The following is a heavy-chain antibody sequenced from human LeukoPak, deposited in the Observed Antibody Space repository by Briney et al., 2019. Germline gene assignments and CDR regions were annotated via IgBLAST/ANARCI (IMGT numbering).Heavy chain of an antibody. V-gene: IGHV4-59*02. CDR3: ARGHWGCDY. CDR1: GGSVSGYY. CDR2: IFHTGNT. D-gene: IGHD7-27*01. J-gene: IGHJ4*02. Sequence: SETLSLTCTVSGGSVSGYYWSWIRQPPGKGLEWFGYIFHTGNTNYNPSLESRVTISVDTSKNQFSLKLSSVTAADTAVYYCARGHWGCDYWGQGTLVTVSS.